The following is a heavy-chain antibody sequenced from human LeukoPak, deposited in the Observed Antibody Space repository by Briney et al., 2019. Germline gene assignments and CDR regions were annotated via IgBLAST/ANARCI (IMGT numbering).Heavy chain of an antibody. Sequence: PGGSLRLSCAASGFTFSSYSMNWVRQAPGKGLEWVAFIRYDGINKYYADSVKGRFTISRDNSKNTLYLQMNSLRAEDTAFYYCAKGTKIRFLERGGYFDYWGQGTLVTVSS. J-gene: IGHJ4*02. D-gene: IGHD3-3*01. V-gene: IGHV3-30*02. CDR2: IRYDGINK. CDR1: GFTFSSYS. CDR3: AKGTKIRFLERGGYFDY.